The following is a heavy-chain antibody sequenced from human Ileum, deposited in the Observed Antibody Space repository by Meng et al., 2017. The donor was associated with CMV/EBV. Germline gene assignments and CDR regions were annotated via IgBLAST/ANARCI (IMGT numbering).Heavy chain of an antibody. Sequence: LSLTCVVPGVSFSGSCWSWIRQPPGKGLEWIGEISHSGITKYNPSLKSRVTISGDVSKNQFSLKLTSVTAADTAVYYCAKGGAYNRDYWGQGTLVTVSS. CDR1: GVSFSGSC. CDR3: AKGGAYNRDY. J-gene: IGHJ4*02. V-gene: IGHV4-34*01. D-gene: IGHD3-10*01. CDR2: ISHSGIT.